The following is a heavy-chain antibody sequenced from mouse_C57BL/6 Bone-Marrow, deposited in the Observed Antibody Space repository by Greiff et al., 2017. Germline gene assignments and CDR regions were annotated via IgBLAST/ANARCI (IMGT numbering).Heavy chain of an antibody. CDR2: INPSSGYT. CDR3: ARSFAY. Sequence: QVQLKQSGAELARPGASVKMSCKASGYTFTSYTMHWVKQRTGQGLEWIGYINPSSGYTKYNQKFKDKATLTADKSSSTAYMQLSSLTSEDSAVYYCARSFAYWGQGTLVTVSA. V-gene: IGHV1-4*01. J-gene: IGHJ3*01. CDR1: GYTFTSYT.